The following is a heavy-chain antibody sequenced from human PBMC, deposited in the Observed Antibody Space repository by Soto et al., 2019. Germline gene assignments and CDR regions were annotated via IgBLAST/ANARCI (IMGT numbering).Heavy chain of an antibody. CDR3: SRGYQSSGHNWFDP. Sequence: SQTLSLTCAISGDSVSSNSAAWNWIRQSPSRGLEWLGRTYYRSKWYNDYAVSVKSRITINPDTSKNQFSLQLNSVTPEDTAVYYCSRGYQSSGHNWFDPWGQGTLVTVSS. CDR1: GDSVSSNSAA. D-gene: IGHD6-19*01. J-gene: IGHJ5*02. V-gene: IGHV6-1*01. CDR2: TYYRSKWYN.